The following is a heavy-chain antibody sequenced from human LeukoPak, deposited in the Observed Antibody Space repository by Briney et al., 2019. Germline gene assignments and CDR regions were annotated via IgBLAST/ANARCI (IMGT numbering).Heavy chain of an antibody. D-gene: IGHD3-10*01. Sequence: GGSLRLSCAASGFTFSSYGMHWVRHAPGKGLEWVAFIRYDGSNKYYADSVKGRFTISRDNSKNTLYLQMNSLRAEDTAVYYCAKGGDPLLWFGELANWGQGTLVTVSS. CDR1: GFTFSSYG. CDR3: AKGGDPLLWFGELAN. J-gene: IGHJ4*02. CDR2: IRYDGSNK. V-gene: IGHV3-30*02.